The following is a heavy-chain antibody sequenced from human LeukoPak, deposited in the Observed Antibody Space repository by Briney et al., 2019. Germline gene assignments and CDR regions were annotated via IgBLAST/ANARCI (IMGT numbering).Heavy chain of an antibody. CDR1: GFTFSSYA. J-gene: IGHJ4*02. Sequence: PGRSLRLSCAASGFTFSSYAMHWVRRAPGKGLEWVAVISYDGSNKYYADSVKGRFTISRDNSKNTLYLQMNSLRAEDTAVYYCARDPRRAMVRGSPYYFDYWGQGTLVTVSS. CDR2: ISYDGSNK. CDR3: ARDPRRAMVRGSPYYFDY. D-gene: IGHD3-10*01. V-gene: IGHV3-30*04.